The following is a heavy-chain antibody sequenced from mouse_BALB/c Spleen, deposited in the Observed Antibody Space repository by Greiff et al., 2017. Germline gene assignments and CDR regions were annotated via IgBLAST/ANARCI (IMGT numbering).Heavy chain of an antibody. J-gene: IGHJ4*01. Sequence: QVQLKESGPGLVQPSQSLSITCTVSGFSLTSYGVHWVRQSPGKGLEWLGVIWSGGSTDYNAAFISRLSISKDNSKSQVFLKMNSLQTDDTAMYYCARGGYDGCMDYWGQGTSVTVSS. V-gene: IGHV2-2*01. D-gene: IGHD2-14*01. CDR2: IWSGGST. CDR1: GFSLTSYG. CDR3: ARGGYDGCMDY.